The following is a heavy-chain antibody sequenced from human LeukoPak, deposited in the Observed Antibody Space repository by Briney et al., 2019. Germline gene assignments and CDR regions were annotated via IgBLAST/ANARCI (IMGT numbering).Heavy chain of an antibody. D-gene: IGHD1-20*01. CDR1: GFTFSSYA. CDR2: ISGSGGIT. V-gene: IGHV3-23*01. Sequence: GGSLRLSCAASGFTFSSYAMSWVRQAPGKGLEWVSGISGSGGITYYVDSVEGRFTISRDNSKNKFYLQMNSLRAEDTAVYYCVKAAGIIGTTYFDYWGQGTLVTVSS. CDR3: VKAAGIIGTTYFDY. J-gene: IGHJ4*02.